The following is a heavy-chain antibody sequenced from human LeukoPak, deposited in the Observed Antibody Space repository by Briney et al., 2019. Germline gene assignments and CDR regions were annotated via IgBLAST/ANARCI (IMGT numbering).Heavy chain of an antibody. V-gene: IGHV4-39*07. D-gene: IGHD1-7*01. CDR1: GGSISSSSYY. CDR2: IYYSGST. Sequence: PSETLSLTCTVSGGSISSSSYYWGWIRQPPGKGLEWIGSIYYSGSTYYNPSLKSRVTISVDMSKNQFSLKLSSVTAADTAVYYCARSGGVGTGTTWFDPWGQGTLVTVSS. J-gene: IGHJ5*02. CDR3: ARSGGVGTGTTWFDP.